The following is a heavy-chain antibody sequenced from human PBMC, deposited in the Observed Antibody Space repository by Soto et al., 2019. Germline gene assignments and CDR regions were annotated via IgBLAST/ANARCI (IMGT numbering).Heavy chain of an antibody. CDR3: ARFTRYYDFWSGPRKSFDY. Sequence: PGGSLRLSCAASGFTVSSNYMSWVRQAPGKGLEWVSVIYSGGSTYYADSVKGRFTISRHNSKNTLYLQMNSLRAEDTAVYYCARFTRYYDFWSGPRKSFDYWGQGTLVTVSS. CDR1: GFTVSSNY. J-gene: IGHJ4*02. CDR2: IYSGGST. D-gene: IGHD3-3*01. V-gene: IGHV3-53*04.